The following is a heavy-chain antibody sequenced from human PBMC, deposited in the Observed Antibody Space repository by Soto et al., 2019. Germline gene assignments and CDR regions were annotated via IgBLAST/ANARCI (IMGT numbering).Heavy chain of an antibody. J-gene: IGHJ4*02. CDR2: IKQDGSEK. D-gene: IGHD2-15*01. Sequence: EVQLVESGGGLVQPGGSLRLSCAASGFTFSSYWMSWVRQAPGKGLGWVANIKQDGSEKYYVDSVKGRFTISRDNAKNSLYLQMNSLRAEDTAVYYCARRVGYCSGGSCYFFDYWGQGTLVTVSS. V-gene: IGHV3-7*01. CDR3: ARRVGYCSGGSCYFFDY. CDR1: GFTFSSYW.